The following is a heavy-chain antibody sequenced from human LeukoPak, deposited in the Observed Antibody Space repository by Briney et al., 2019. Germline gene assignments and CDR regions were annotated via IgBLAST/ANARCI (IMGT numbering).Heavy chain of an antibody. Sequence: ASVKVSCKASGYTFTSYDINWVRQAPGQGLEWMGWISAYNGNTNYAQKLQGRVTMTTDTSTSTAYMELRSLRSDDTAVYYCARERIVGATSWFDPWGQGTLVTVSS. CDR3: ARERIVGATSWFDP. CDR2: ISAYNGNT. J-gene: IGHJ5*02. V-gene: IGHV1-18*01. D-gene: IGHD1-26*01. CDR1: GYTFTSYD.